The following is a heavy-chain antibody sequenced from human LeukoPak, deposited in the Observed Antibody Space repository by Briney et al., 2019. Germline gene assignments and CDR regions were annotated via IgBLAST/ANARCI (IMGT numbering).Heavy chain of an antibody. Sequence: GGSLRLSCVASGFTFSIAWMTWVRQAPGKGLEWVANIDKHGNGKYYVDSVKGRFAISRGYASNSVFLQMDSLRAEDTSVYYCARDVGWGYYDLWGQGTPVTVSS. CDR1: GFTFSIAW. D-gene: IGHD1-26*01. V-gene: IGHV3-7*01. J-gene: IGHJ4*02. CDR3: ARDVGWGYYDL. CDR2: IDKHGNGK.